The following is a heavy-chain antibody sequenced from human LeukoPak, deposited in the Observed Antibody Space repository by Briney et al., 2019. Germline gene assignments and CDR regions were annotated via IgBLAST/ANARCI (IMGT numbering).Heavy chain of an antibody. J-gene: IGHJ5*02. CDR2: ISGSGGST. Sequence: GGSLRLSCAASGFTFSSYAMSWVRQAPGKGLEWVSAISGSGGSTYYADSVKGRFTISRDSSKNTLYLQMNSLRAEDTAVYYCAKARTIFNWFDPWGQGTLVTVSS. V-gene: IGHV3-23*01. CDR1: GFTFSSYA. CDR3: AKARTIFNWFDP. D-gene: IGHD3-3*01.